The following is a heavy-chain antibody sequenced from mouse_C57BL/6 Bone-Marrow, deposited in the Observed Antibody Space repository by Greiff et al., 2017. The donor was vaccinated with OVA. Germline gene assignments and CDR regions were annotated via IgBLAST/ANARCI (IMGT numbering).Heavy chain of an antibody. J-gene: IGHJ2*01. CDR3: ARWGTTVVATDYFDY. CDR1: GYAFTNYL. CDR2: INPGSGGT. D-gene: IGHD1-1*01. V-gene: IGHV1-54*01. Sequence: VQLQQSGAELVRPGTSVKVSCKASGYAFTNYLIEWLKQRPGQGLEWIGVINPGSGGTNYNEKFKGKATLTADKSSSTAYMQLSSLTSEDSAVYFCARWGTTVVATDYFDYWGQGTTLTVSS.